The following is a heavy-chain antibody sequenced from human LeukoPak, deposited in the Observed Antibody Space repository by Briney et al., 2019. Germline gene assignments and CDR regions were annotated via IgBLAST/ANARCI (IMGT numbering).Heavy chain of an antibody. V-gene: IGHV4-59*08. J-gene: IGHJ5*02. CDR2: IYYSGST. D-gene: IGHD4-17*01. CDR1: GGSISSYY. CDR3: ARHRRGGDYNWFDP. Sequence: SETLSLTCTVSGGSISSYYWSWIRQPPGKGLEWIGYIYYSGSTNYNPSLKSRVTISVDTSKNQFSLRLSSVTAADTAVYYCARHRRGGDYNWFDPWGQGTLVTVSS.